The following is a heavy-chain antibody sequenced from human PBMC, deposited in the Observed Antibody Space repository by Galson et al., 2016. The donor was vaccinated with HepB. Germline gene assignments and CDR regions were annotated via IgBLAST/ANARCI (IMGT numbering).Heavy chain of an antibody. J-gene: IGHJ5*02. Sequence: ENLSPPRPVSGCSMRYYYWSWIRQPPGKGLEWIWYIYYSGSTNYSPSLKSPVTISVDTSKNQFPLKLSSVTAADTAVYYCARDLTMVTTGWFDPWGQGTLVTVSS. V-gene: IGHV4-59*01. CDR3: ARDLTMVTTGWFDP. CDR2: IYYSGST. CDR1: GCSMRYYY. D-gene: IGHD5-18*01.